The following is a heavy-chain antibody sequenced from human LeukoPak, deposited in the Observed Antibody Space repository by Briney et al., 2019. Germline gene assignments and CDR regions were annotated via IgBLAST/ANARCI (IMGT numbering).Heavy chain of an antibody. D-gene: IGHD1-7*01. V-gene: IGHV3-9*01. CDR1: GFSFDDYA. J-gene: IGHJ4*02. CDR3: AKGENWNYEDYFDY. Sequence: PGGSLRLSCAASGFSFDDYAIHWVRQAPGKGLEWVSGISWNSGSIGYADSVKGRFTISRDNAKNSLYLQMNSLRAEDTALYYCAKGENWNYEDYFDYWGQGTLVTVSS. CDR2: ISWNSGSI.